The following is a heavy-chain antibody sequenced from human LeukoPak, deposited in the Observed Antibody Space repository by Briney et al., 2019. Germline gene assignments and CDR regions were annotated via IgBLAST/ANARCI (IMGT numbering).Heavy chain of an antibody. Sequence: GGSLRLSCAASGFTFRTYAMSWVRQAPGKGLERVSTVTGSDGSSYYADSVKGRFTISRDNSKNTLFLQMNSLRAEDTAVYYCAKEGIAAPLYYFDYWGQGNLVTVSS. D-gene: IGHD6-13*01. CDR3: AKEGIAAPLYYFDY. J-gene: IGHJ4*02. CDR2: VTGSDGSS. CDR1: GFTFRTYA. V-gene: IGHV3-23*01.